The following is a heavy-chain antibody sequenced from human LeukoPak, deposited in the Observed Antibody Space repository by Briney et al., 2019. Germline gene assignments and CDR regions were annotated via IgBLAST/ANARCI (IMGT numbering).Heavy chain of an antibody. D-gene: IGHD6-6*01. V-gene: IGHV4-59*01. CDR1: GGSISSYY. Sequence: SETLSLTCTVSGGSISSYYWSWIRQPPGKGLEWIGYIYYSGSTNYNPPLKSRVTISVDTSKNQFSLKLSSVTAADTAVYYCARDSIAARGRAFDYWGQGTLVTVSS. J-gene: IGHJ4*02. CDR2: IYYSGST. CDR3: ARDSIAARGRAFDY.